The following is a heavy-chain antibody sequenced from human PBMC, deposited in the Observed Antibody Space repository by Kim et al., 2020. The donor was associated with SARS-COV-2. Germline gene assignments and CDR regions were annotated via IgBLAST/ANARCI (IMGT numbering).Heavy chain of an antibody. V-gene: IGHV4-34*01. CDR1: GGSFSGYY. J-gene: IGHJ4*02. CDR2: INHSGST. Sequence: SETLSLTCAVYGGSFSGYYWSWIRQPPGKGLEWIGEINHSGSTNYNPSLKSRVTISVDTSKNQFSLKLSSVTAADTAVYYCARGGRWFGDRRVLPNFDYWGQGTLVTVSS. CDR3: ARGGRWFGDRRVLPNFDY. D-gene: IGHD3-10*01.